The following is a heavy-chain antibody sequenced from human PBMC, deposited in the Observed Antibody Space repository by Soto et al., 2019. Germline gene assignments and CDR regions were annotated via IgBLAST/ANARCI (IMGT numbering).Heavy chain of an antibody. CDR3: ARDVYVKFRNGHGMDV. CDR2: IKQDGSEK. D-gene: IGHD3-10*02. V-gene: IGHV3-7*05. J-gene: IGHJ6*02. Sequence: GGSLRLSCAASGFTFSSYWMSWVRQAPGKGLEWVANIKQDGSEKYYVDSVKGRFTISRDNAKNSLYLQMNSLRAEDTAVYYCARDVYVKFRNGHGMDVWGQGTTVTVSS. CDR1: GFTFSSYW.